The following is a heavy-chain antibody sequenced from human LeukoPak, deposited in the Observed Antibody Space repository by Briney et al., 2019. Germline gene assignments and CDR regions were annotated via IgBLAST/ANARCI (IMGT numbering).Heavy chain of an antibody. CDR2: IYYSGST. D-gene: IGHD3-22*01. Sequence: SETLSLTCTVSGGSISNYYWSWIRQPPGKGLEWIGYIYYSGSTNYNPSLKSRVTISVDTSKNQFSLNLSSVTAADTAMYYCARDRSPEGYYDSSHWDYYHGMDVWGQGTTVTVSS. V-gene: IGHV4-59*01. CDR1: GGSISNYY. CDR3: ARDRSPEGYYDSSHWDYYHGMDV. J-gene: IGHJ6*02.